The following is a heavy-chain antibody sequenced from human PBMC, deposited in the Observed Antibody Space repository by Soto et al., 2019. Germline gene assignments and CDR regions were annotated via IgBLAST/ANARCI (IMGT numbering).Heavy chain of an antibody. D-gene: IGHD3-22*01. J-gene: IGHJ4*02. CDR1: GFTVSSNY. V-gene: IGHV3-66*01. CDR3: ARDRYYDSSGYDY. Sequence: EVQLVESGGGLVQPGGSLRLSCAASGFTVSSNYMSWVRQAPGKGLEWVSVIYSGGSTYYADSVKGRFTISRDNSKNTLYLQMNSLRAEDTAVYYCARDRYYDSSGYDYWGQGTLVTVSS. CDR2: IYSGGST.